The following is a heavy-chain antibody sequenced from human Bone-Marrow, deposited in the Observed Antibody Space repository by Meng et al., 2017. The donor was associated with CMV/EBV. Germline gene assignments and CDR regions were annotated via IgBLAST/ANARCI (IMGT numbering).Heavy chain of an antibody. CDR3: VRDGEPYYDTLTGYYTPY. J-gene: IGHJ4*02. D-gene: IGHD3-9*01. CDR1: GFTFTSSA. Sequence: ASVKVSCKASGFTFTSSAVQWVRQARGQRLEWMGWINPNSDATNYAQKFRGRLTLTRDTSIRAAYMELSSLRSDDTAVYYCVRDGEPYYDTLTGYYTPYWGQGTLVTVSS. V-gene: IGHV1-2*02. CDR2: INPNSDAT.